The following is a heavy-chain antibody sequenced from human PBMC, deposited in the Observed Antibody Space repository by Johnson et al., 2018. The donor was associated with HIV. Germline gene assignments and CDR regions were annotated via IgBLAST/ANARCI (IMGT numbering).Heavy chain of an antibody. CDR3: ARRGGSGWSAFDI. J-gene: IGHJ3*02. CDR2: IKTDGSST. Sequence: VQLVESGGGLVQPGGSLRLSCAASGFTFSNYWMEWVRQAPGKGLVWVSRIKTDGSSTSYADSVKGRFTISRDNAKNTLYLQMNSLRAEDTALYYCARRGGSGWSAFDIWGQGTIVTVSS. D-gene: IGHD6-19*01. V-gene: IGHV3-74*02. CDR1: GFTFSNYW.